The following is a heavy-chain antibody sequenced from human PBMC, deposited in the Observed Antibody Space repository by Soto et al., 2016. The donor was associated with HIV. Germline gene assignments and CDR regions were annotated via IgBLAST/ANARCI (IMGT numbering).Heavy chain of an antibody. D-gene: IGHD2-21*01. CDR3: VRGVKXDSNSAGLFNY. CDR1: GLKFNSYW. Sequence: VESGGGVIPPGGSLKLSCKASGLKFNSYWMSWVRQDPQKGLVWVSHISGDGTNLHYADSVKGRFIISRDNAKKTVYLQMNSLMVDDTATYYCVRGVKXDSNSAGLFNYWGQGTLVIVSS. CDR2: ISGDGTNL. V-gene: IGHV3-74*01. J-gene: IGHJ1*01.